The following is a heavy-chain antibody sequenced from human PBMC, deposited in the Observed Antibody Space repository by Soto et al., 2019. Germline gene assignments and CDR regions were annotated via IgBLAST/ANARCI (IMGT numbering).Heavy chain of an antibody. Sequence: SETLSLTCTASGGSISSYYWSWIRQPPGKGLEWIGYIYYSGSTNYNPSLKSRVTISVDTSKNQFSLKLSSVTAADTAVHYCARHISAFDIWGQGTMVTVSS. J-gene: IGHJ3*02. CDR2: IYYSGST. CDR3: ARHISAFDI. V-gene: IGHV4-59*08. CDR1: GGSISSYY.